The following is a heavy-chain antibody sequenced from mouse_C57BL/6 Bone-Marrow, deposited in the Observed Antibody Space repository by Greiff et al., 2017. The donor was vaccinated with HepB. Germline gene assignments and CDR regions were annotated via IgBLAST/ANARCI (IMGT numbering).Heavy chain of an antibody. CDR2: ISSGGSYT. CDR3: SRHITTVVATRDYFDY. J-gene: IGHJ2*01. CDR1: GFTFSSYG. V-gene: IGHV5-6*01. D-gene: IGHD1-1*01. Sequence: EVQLVESGGDLVKPGGSLKLSCAASGFTFSSYGMSWVRQTPDKRLEWVATISSGGSYTYYPDSVKGRFTISRDNAKNTLYLQISSLKSEDTAMYYCSRHITTVVATRDYFDYWGQGTTLTVSS.